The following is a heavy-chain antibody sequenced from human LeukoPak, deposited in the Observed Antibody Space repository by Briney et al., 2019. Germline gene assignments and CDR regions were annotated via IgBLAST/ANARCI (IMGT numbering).Heavy chain of an antibody. CDR1: GFTFSDYY. CDR3: AKEGYYYDSSGYSDY. Sequence: GGSLRLSCAASGFTFSDYYMSWIRQAPGKGLEWVSAISGSGGSTYYADSVKGRFTISRDNSKNTLYLQMNSLRAEDTAVYYCAKEGYYYDSSGYSDYWGQGTLVTVSS. J-gene: IGHJ4*02. V-gene: IGHV3-23*01. CDR2: ISGSGGST. D-gene: IGHD3-22*01.